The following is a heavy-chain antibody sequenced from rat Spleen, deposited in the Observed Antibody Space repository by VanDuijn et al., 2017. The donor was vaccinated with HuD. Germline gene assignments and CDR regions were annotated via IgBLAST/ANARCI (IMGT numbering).Heavy chain of an antibody. CDR1: GFTFNNYW. CDR2: ISTGGGNT. V-gene: IGHV5-31*01. CDR3: TSEPGYNSYFAY. Sequence: EVQLVESGGGLVQPGRPLKLSCVASGFTFNNYWMTWIRQAPGKGLEWVASISTGGGNTYYRDSVKGRFTISRDNAKSSLYLQMDSLRSEDTATYYCTSEPGYNSYFAYWGQGVMVTVSS. J-gene: IGHJ2*01. D-gene: IGHD1-4*01.